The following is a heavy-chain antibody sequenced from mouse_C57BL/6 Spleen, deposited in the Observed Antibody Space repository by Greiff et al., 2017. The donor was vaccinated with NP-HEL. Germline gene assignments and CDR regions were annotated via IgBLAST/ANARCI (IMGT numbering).Heavy chain of an antibody. Sequence: EVQLQQSGPELVKPGASVKIPCKASGYTFTDYNMDWVKQSHGKSLEWIGDINPNNGGTIYNQKFKGKATLTVDKSSSTAYMELRSLTSEDTAVYYCARVYYGNYSWYFDVWGTGTTVTVSS. CDR3: ARVYYGNYSWYFDV. J-gene: IGHJ1*03. CDR2: INPNNGGT. CDR1: GYTFTDYN. D-gene: IGHD2-1*01. V-gene: IGHV1-18*01.